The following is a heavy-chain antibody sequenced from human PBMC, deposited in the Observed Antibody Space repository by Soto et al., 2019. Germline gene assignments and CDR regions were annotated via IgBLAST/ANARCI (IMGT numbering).Heavy chain of an antibody. D-gene: IGHD4-17*01. CDR1: GFAFSGSA. V-gene: IGHV3-73*01. CDR2: IRSKGHNYAT. J-gene: IGHJ4*02. Sequence: PGGSLRLSCAASGFAFSGSAMYWVRQASGKGPEWVGRIRSKGHNYATEYAASVKGRFTISRDDSKNTAYLQMNSLQTEDTAVYYCTRDLFSYDYGGNSGIDYWGQGTLVTVSS. CDR3: TRDLFSYDYGGNSGIDY.